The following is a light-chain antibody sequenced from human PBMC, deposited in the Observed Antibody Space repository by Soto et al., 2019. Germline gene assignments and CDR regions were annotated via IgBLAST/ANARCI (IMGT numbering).Light chain of an antibody. CDR3: QQSYNIPRT. V-gene: IGKV1-39*01. CDR1: QNIVRY. J-gene: IGKJ2*01. Sequence: DVQMAQSPSSLSASVGDRVTITCRASQNIVRYVNWYQQRPGEPPNLLIYAASSLQTGVPSRFSGSGSGTDFSLTIDSLQPEDSATHYCQQSYNIPRTFGQGTKLEI. CDR2: AAS.